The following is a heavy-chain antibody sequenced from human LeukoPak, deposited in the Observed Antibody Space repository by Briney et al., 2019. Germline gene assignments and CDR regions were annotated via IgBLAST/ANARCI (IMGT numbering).Heavy chain of an antibody. CDR2: INHSGST. Sequence: PSETLSPTCAVYGGSFSGYYWSWIRQPPGKGLEWIGEINHSGSTNYNPSLKSRVTISVDTSKNQFSLKLSSVTAADTAVYYCARGSIYSYYDSSGYYLNWFDPWGQGTLVTVSS. CDR1: GGSFSGYY. V-gene: IGHV4-34*01. D-gene: IGHD3-22*01. J-gene: IGHJ5*02. CDR3: ARGSIYSYYDSSGYYLNWFDP.